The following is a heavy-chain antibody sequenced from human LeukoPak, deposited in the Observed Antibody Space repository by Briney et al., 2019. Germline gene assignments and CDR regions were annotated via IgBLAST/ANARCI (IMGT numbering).Heavy chain of an antibody. CDR3: ASLVGATLVI. V-gene: IGHV1-18*01. CDR2: ISAYNGNT. D-gene: IGHD1-26*01. Sequence: ASVKVSCKASCYTFTSYGISWVRQAPGQGLEWMGWISAYNGNTNYAQKLQGRVTMTTDTSTSTAYMELRRLRSDDTAVYYRASLVGATLVIWGQGTLVTVSS. J-gene: IGHJ4*02. CDR1: CYTFTSYG.